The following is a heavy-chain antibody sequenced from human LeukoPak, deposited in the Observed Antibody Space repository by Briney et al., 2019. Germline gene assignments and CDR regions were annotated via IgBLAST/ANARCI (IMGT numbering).Heavy chain of an antibody. J-gene: IGHJ3*02. CDR3: ARDYGHGIAVAGSDAFDI. CDR1: GFSFSSYS. V-gene: IGHV3-21*01. D-gene: IGHD6-19*01. CDR2: IISSSSYK. Sequence: PGGSLRLSCAASGFSFSSYSMNWVRQAPGKGLEWVASIISSSSYKYYADSVKGRFTISRDNAKNSLYLQMTSLRAEDTAVYYCARDYGHGIAVAGSDAFDIWGQGTMVTVSS.